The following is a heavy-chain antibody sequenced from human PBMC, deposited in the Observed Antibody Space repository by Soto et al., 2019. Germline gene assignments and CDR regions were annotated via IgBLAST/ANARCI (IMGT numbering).Heavy chain of an antibody. Sequence: GGSLRLSCAASGFTFSSYAMSWVRQAPGKGLEWVSAISGSGGSTYYADSVKGRFTISRDNSKNTLYLQMNSLRAEDTAVYYCAKDRFDRRSAPLGPELDAFEIWGQGTMVTVSS. V-gene: IGHV3-23*01. J-gene: IGHJ3*02. CDR1: GFTFSSYA. CDR2: ISGSGGST. CDR3: AKDRFDRRSAPLGPELDAFEI. D-gene: IGHD1-7*01.